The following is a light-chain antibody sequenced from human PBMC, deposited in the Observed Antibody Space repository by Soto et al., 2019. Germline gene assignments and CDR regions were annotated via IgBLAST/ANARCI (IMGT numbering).Light chain of an antibody. Sequence: QSVLTQPRSVSGSSGQSVTISCTGTSSDVGGYNYVSWYQQYPGKAPKLIIYDVSKRPSGVPDRFSGSKSGNTASLTISGLQAEDEADYYCCSYAGSYTLWVFGGGTKVTVL. J-gene: IGLJ3*02. CDR2: DVS. CDR1: SSDVGGYNY. V-gene: IGLV2-11*01. CDR3: CSYAGSYTLWV.